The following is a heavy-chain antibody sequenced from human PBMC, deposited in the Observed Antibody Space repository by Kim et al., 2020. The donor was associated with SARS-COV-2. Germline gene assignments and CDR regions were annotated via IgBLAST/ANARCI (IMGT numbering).Heavy chain of an antibody. CDR1: GGSISSYY. D-gene: IGHD3-3*01. CDR3: AREVFGVVGNWFDP. V-gene: IGHV4-59*01. CDR2: IYYSGST. Sequence: SETLSLTCTVSGGSISSYYWSWIRQPPGKGLEWIGYIYYSGSTNYNPSLKSRVTISVDTSKNQFSLKLSSVTAADTAVYYCAREVFGVVGNWFDPWGQGT. J-gene: IGHJ5*02.